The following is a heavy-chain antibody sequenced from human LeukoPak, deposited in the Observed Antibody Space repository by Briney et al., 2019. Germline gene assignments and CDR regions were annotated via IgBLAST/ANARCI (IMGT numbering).Heavy chain of an antibody. CDR2: INHSGST. V-gene: IGHV4-34*01. D-gene: IGHD2-15*01. J-gene: IGHJ4*02. Sequence: SETLSLTCAVYGGSFSGYFWSWIRQPPGKGLEWIGEINHSGSTKYNQSLKSRVTISVDTSKNQFSLKLSSVTAADTAVYYCARGRDIVVVVAATPPFDYWGQGTLVTVSS. CDR3: ARGRDIVVVVAATPPFDY. CDR1: GGSFSGYF.